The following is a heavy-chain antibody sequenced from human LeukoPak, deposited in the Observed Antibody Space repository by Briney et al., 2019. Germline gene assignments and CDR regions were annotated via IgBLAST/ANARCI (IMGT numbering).Heavy chain of an antibody. CDR2: MTPNSGYT. CDR1: GYTFTSYD. D-gene: IGHD5-24*01. Sequence: GASVKVACKASGYTFTSYDINWVRQATGQGLEWMGWMTPNSGYTGYAQKFQGRVTITRNTSITTAYMELSSLRFEDTAVYHCARGRDGYNFGYFHLWGRSPLVTVSS. V-gene: IGHV1-8*03. J-gene: IGHJ2*01. CDR3: ARGRDGYNFGYFHL.